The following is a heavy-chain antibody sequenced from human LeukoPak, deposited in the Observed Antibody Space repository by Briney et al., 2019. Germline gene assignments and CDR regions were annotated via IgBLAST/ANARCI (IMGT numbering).Heavy chain of an antibody. CDR2: MNPNSGDT. CDR1: GYTFTSYD. V-gene: IGHV1-8*01. J-gene: IGHJ4*02. CDR3: ARAGGYGDYGAASY. D-gene: IGHD4-17*01. Sequence: ASVKVSCKASGYTFTSYDINWVRQATGQGREWMGWMNPNSGDTGYAQKFQGRVTMTRNTSISTAYMELSSLRSEDTAVYYCARAGGYGDYGAASYWGQGTLVTVSS.